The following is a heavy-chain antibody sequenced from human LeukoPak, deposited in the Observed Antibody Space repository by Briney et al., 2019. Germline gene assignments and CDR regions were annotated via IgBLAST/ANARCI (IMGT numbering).Heavy chain of an antibody. CDR2: IKQDGSEK. Sequence: GGSLRLSCAASGFTFSSYWMSWVRQAPGKGLEWVANIKQDGSEKYYVGSVKGRFTISRDNAKNSLYLQMNSLRAEDTAVYYCAREDTTYYYYYMDVWGKGTTVTISS. CDR3: AREDTTYYYYYMDV. CDR1: GFTFSSYW. V-gene: IGHV3-7*01. D-gene: IGHD1-1*01. J-gene: IGHJ6*03.